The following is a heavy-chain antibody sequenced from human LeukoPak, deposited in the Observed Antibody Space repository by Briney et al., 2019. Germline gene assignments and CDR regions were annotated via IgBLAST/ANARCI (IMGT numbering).Heavy chain of an antibody. CDR3: ARVDSDYYDSSGYFHY. J-gene: IGHJ4*02. CDR2: IYYSGST. CDR1: GGSISSSSYY. Sequence: SETLSLTCTVSGGSISSSSYYWGWIRQPPGKGLEWIGSIYYSGSTYYNPSLKSRVTISVDTSKNQFSLKLSSVTAADTAVYYCARVDSDYYDSSGYFHYWGQGTLVTVSS. D-gene: IGHD3-22*01. V-gene: IGHV4-39*07.